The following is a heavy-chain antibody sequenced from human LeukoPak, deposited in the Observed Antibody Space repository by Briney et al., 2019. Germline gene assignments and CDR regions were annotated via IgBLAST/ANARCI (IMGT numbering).Heavy chain of an antibody. Sequence: SETLSLTCTVSGGSIDDYYWSWIRQPPGKGLEWIGYIYYTGSTSYNPSLQSRLTISIDTSKTQFSLRLTSVTAADTAVYFCARGVTQWGQGTLVTVFS. CDR3: ARGVTQ. J-gene: IGHJ4*02. CDR1: GGSIDDYY. V-gene: IGHV4-59*01. D-gene: IGHD2-21*02. CDR2: IYYTGST.